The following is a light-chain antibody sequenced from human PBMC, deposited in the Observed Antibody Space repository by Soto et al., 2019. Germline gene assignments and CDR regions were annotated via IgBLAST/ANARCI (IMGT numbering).Light chain of an antibody. CDR2: AAS. CDR1: QSISNY. J-gene: IGKJ1*01. CDR3: QQSYSMPRT. V-gene: IGKV1-39*01. Sequence: DIQMTQSPSSLSASVGDRVTITCRASQSISNYLNWYQQKPGKAPKLVIYAASSLQSGVPSRFSGSGSGTDFTLTISSLQREDFASYYYQQSYSMPRTFGQGTKVDIK.